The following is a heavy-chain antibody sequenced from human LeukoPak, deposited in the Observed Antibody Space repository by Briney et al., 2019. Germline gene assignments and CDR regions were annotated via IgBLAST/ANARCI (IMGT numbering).Heavy chain of an antibody. V-gene: IGHV4-34*01. J-gene: IGHJ3*02. Sequence: PSETLSLTCAVYGGSFSGYYWSWIRQPPGKGLEWIGEINHSGSTNYNPSLKNRVTISVDTSKNQFSLKPSSVTAADTAVYYCARDMVLPYQLSHIVAFDIWGQGTMVTVSS. CDR2: INHSGST. D-gene: IGHD2-21*01. CDR3: ARDMVLPYQLSHIVAFDI. CDR1: GGSFSGYY.